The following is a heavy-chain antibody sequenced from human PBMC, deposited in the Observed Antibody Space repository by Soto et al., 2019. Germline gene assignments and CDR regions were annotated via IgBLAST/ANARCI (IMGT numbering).Heavy chain of an antibody. D-gene: IGHD3-10*01. CDR1: GYTFNSYD. CDR3: ARERGGIDY. V-gene: IGHV1-8*01. J-gene: IGHJ4*02. CDR2: MNPNSGNT. Sequence: GASVKVSCKASGYTFNSYDIKWVRQATGQGIEWMGWMNPNSGNTVYAQKFQGRVTMTRNTSISTAYMELTSLRSEDTAVYYCARERGGIDYWGQGTLVTVSS.